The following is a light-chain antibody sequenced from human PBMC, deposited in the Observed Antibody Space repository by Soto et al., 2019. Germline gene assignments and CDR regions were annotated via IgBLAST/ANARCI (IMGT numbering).Light chain of an antibody. CDR3: QHGDILVFG. Sequence: DIQMPQSPPSLSASVGDRVTITCQASQDIGKYVNWYQQKPGKVPKLLISDASNFETGVSSRLSRSGSGRHFALNISSVQPEDVATYYCQHGDILVFGFGPGTKVNIK. CDR2: DAS. J-gene: IGKJ3*01. CDR1: QDIGKY. V-gene: IGKV1-33*01.